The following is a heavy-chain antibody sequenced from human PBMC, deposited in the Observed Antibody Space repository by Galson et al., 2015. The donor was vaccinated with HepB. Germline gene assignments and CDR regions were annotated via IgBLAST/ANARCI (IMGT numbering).Heavy chain of an antibody. CDR3: ARVYLGYWYFDL. V-gene: IGHV6-1*01. CDR1: GDSVSSNGAA. CDR2: TYYRSKWYF. Sequence: GAISGDSVSSNGAAWNWIRQSPSRGLEWLGRTYYRSKWYFYYAVSVKSRMTINPDASRNQFSLQLNSVTPKDTAVYYCARVYLGYWYFDLWGRGTLVTVSS. J-gene: IGHJ2*01. D-gene: IGHD7-27*01.